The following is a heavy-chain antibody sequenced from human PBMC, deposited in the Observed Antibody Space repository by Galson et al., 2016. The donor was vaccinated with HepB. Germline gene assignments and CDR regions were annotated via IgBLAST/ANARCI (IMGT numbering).Heavy chain of an antibody. V-gene: IGHV3-48*02. J-gene: IGHJ5*02. CDR1: GFTFSTYT. CDR3: GRESWFDP. Sequence: SLRLSCAASGFTFSTYTFNWDRQAPGKGLEWVAHISSSGTTKYYADSVKGRFTISRDNAKNSLCLQMNSLRDEDTAVYYCGRESWFDPWGQGTLVTVSS. CDR2: ISSSGTTK.